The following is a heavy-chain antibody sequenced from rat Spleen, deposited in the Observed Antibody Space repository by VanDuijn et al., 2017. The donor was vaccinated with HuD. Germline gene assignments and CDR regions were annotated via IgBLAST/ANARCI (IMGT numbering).Heavy chain of an antibody. D-gene: IGHD1-11*01. V-gene: IGHV5-29*01. Sequence: EVQLVESGGGLVQPGRSMKLSCAASGLSFSNYDMAWVRQAPTRGLEWVAAIRYDGSRTYYRDSVKGRFTISRDNAKNTLYLQMDSLRSEDTATYYCARHYGGYSEYVMDAWGQGASVTVSS. CDR3: ARHYGGYSEYVMDA. J-gene: IGHJ4*01. CDR2: IRYDGSRT. CDR1: GLSFSNYD.